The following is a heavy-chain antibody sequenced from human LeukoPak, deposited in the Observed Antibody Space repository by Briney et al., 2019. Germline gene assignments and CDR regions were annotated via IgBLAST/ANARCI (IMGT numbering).Heavy chain of an antibody. CDR1: GGSISSSSYY. CDR3: ARLSRYSSSWPF. J-gene: IGHJ4*02. V-gene: IGHV4-39*01. Sequence: PSETLSLTCTVSGGSISSSSYYWGWIRQPPGKGLEWIGSIYHSGGTYYNPSLKSRVTISVDTSKNQFSLKLSSVTAADTAVYYCARLSRYSSSWPFWGQGTLVTVSP. CDR2: IYHSGGT. D-gene: IGHD6-13*01.